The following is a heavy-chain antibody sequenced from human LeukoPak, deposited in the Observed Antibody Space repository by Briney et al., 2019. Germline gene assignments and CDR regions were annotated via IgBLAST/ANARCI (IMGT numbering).Heavy chain of an antibody. V-gene: IGHV4-59*01. Sequence: TSETLSLTCTVSGGSISSYYWSWIRQPPGKGLECIGYIYYSGSTNYNPSLKSRVTISVDTSKNQFSLNLNSVTAADTAVYYCAEGGQWLRVWGQGTLVTVSS. CDR1: GGSISSYY. CDR3: AEGGQWLRV. CDR2: IYYSGST. D-gene: IGHD6-19*01. J-gene: IGHJ4*02.